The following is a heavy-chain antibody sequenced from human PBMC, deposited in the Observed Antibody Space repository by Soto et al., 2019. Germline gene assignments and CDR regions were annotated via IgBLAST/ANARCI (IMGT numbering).Heavy chain of an antibody. CDR2: FDPEDGET. CDR1: GYTLTELS. J-gene: IGHJ5*02. CDR3: ATFPLTWNYQPTSLVSWFDP. V-gene: IGHV1-24*01. D-gene: IGHD1-7*01. Sequence: ASVKVSCKVSGYTLTELSMHWVRQAPGKGLEWMGGFDPEDGETIYAQKFQGRVTMTEDTSTDTAYMELSSLGSEDTAVYYCATFPLTWNYQPTSLVSWFDPWGQGTLVTVSS.